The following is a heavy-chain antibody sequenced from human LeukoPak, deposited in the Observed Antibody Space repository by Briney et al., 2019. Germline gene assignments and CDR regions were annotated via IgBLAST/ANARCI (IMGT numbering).Heavy chain of an antibody. Sequence: GGSLRLSCAASGFTFTSYSMNWVRQAPGKGLEWVPTISGGGGSTYYADSVKGRFTISRDNSKNTLYLQVNSLRAEDTAVYYCAKGGKWDVTPFDYWGQGTLVTVPS. V-gene: IGHV3-23*01. CDR2: ISGGGGST. CDR1: GFTFTSYS. D-gene: IGHD1-26*01. J-gene: IGHJ4*02. CDR3: AKGGKWDVTPFDY.